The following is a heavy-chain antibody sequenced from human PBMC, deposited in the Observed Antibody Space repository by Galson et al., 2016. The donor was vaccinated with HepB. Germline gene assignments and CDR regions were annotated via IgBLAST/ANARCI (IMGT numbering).Heavy chain of an antibody. D-gene: IGHD1-1*01. V-gene: IGHV4-59*01. Sequence: TLSLTCTVSGGSISGYYWSWIRQPPGKGLEWIGSINYIGSTNYNPSLKSRVTISVHTSKNQFSLDLNSVTAADTAVYYCARGARRIQLWSRDYYYGMDVWGQGNPGHRLL. CDR1: GGSISGYY. CDR2: INYIGST. CDR3: ARGARRIQLWSRDYYYGMDV. J-gene: IGHJ6*02.